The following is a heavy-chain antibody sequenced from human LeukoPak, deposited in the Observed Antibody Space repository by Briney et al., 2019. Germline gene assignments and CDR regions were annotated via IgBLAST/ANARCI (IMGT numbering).Heavy chain of an antibody. Sequence: SETLSLTCTVSSGSISTSNYYWGWVRQPPGKALEWIGNIFYSGSTYYSPSLKSRVTISVDTSKNQFSLKLSSVTAADTAVYYCARLNYYGSGSYLWYYYYYMDVWGKGTTVTISS. J-gene: IGHJ6*03. V-gene: IGHV4-39*07. D-gene: IGHD3-10*01. CDR3: ARLNYYGSGSYLWYYYYYMDV. CDR1: SGSISTSNYY. CDR2: IFYSGST.